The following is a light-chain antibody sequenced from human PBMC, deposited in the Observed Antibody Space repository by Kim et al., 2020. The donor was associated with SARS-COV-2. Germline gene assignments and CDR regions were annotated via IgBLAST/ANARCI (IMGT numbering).Light chain of an antibody. CDR3: QQYRHYPLT. J-gene: IGKJ4*01. V-gene: IGKV1-5*01. Sequence: DIQMTQSPSTLSASVGDRVTITCRASQSISRWLAWNQQKPGKAPKLLIYDASSLESGVPSRFSGSGSGTEFTLTISSLQPDDFATYYCQQYRHYPLTFGGGTKVEIK. CDR2: DAS. CDR1: QSISRW.